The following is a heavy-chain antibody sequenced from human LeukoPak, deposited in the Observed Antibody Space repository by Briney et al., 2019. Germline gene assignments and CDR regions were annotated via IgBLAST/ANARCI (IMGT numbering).Heavy chain of an antibody. CDR3: AKDIGTIFGVVIDAFDI. J-gene: IGHJ3*02. CDR2: ISWDGGST. D-gene: IGHD3-3*01. CDR1: GFTFDDYT. Sequence: GGSLRLSCAASGFTFDDYTMHWVRQAPGKGLEWVSLISWDGGSTYYAESVKGRFTISRDNSKNSLYLQMNSLRTEDTALYYCAKDIGTIFGVVIDAFDIWGQGTMVTVSS. V-gene: IGHV3-43*01.